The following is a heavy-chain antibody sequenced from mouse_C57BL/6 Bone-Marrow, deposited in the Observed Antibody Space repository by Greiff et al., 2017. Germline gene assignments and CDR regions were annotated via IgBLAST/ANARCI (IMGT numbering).Heavy chain of an antibody. Sequence: VKLVESGPELVKPGASVKISCKASGYAFSSSWMNWVKQRPGKGLEWIGRIYPGDGDTNYNGKFKGKATLTADKSSSTAYMQLSSLTYEDSAVYFCAKIYYGRHDYWGQGTTLTVSS. D-gene: IGHD2-1*01. CDR3: AKIYYGRHDY. J-gene: IGHJ2*01. CDR1: GYAFSSSW. CDR2: IYPGDGDT. V-gene: IGHV1-82*01.